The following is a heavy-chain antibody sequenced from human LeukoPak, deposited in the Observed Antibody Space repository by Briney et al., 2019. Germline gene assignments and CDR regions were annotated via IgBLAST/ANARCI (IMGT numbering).Heavy chain of an antibody. CDR3: ARRLIAVADPFDY. V-gene: IGHV4-38-2*01. CDR2: IYHSGST. J-gene: IGHJ4*02. Sequence: SETLSLTCAVSGYSISSGYYWGWIRQPPGKGXXXXXSIYHSGSTYYNPSLKSRVTISVDTSKNQFSLKLSSVTAADTAVYYCARRLIAVADPFDYWGQGTLVTVSS. CDR1: GYSISSGYY. D-gene: IGHD6-19*01.